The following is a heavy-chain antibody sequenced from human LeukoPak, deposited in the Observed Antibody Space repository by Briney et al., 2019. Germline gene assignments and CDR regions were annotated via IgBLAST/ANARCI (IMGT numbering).Heavy chain of an antibody. D-gene: IGHD3-22*01. V-gene: IGHV4-4*07. CDR3: ARDRPRYYDSSGNLDY. J-gene: IGHJ4*02. CDR2: IYTSGST. Sequence: SETLSLTCTVSGGSISDYYWSWIRQPAGKGLEWIGRIYTSGSTNYNPSLKSRVTISVDKSKNQFSLKLSSVTAADTAVYYCARDRPRYYDSSGNLDYWGQGTLVTVSS. CDR1: GGSISDYY.